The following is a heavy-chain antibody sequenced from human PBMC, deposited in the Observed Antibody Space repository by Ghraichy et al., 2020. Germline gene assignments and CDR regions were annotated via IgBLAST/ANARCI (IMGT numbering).Heavy chain of an antibody. CDR1: GFTFSNSA. CDR2: INNGGSTS. V-gene: IGHV3-23*01. J-gene: IGHJ4*02. D-gene: IGHD2-21*02. Sequence: GESLNISCAASGFTFSNSAMTWVRQAPGKGLEWVSSINNGGSTSDYADSVKGRFTISRDNAKNTLYLQMNSVRAEDTALYYCAKKSPAYCGADCYLDFWGQGTLVTVSA. CDR3: AKKSPAYCGADCYLDF.